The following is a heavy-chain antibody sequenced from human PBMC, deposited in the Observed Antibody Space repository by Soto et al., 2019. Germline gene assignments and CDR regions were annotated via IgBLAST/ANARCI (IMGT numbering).Heavy chain of an antibody. CDR1: GGSFSAYY. D-gene: IGHD2-2*03. CDR3: ARLNGYCVSTSCHGYYGMDV. J-gene: IGHJ6*02. Sequence: LSETLSLTCAVYGGSFSAYYWSWIRQPPGKGLEWIGEVNDGGRPNYSVSLKSRVTISVDTSMNEFSLRLSSVTAADTAVYYCARLNGYCVSTSCHGYYGMDVWGQGTTVTVSS. CDR2: VNDGGRP. V-gene: IGHV4-34*01.